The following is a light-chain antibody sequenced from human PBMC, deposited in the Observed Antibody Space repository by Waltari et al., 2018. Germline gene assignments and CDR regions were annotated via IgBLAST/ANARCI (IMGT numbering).Light chain of an antibody. V-gene: IGLV1-44*01. CDR1: TSNIGRNT. Sequence: QYVLTQPPSASGTPGQRVTNYCSGSTSNIGRNTVSWYQQLPGTAPKLLIYTDDQRPSGVPDRFSGSKSGTSASLAISGPQSEDEAHYHCSAWDDNLNGVIFGGGTKLTVL. J-gene: IGLJ2*01. CDR3: SAWDDNLNGVI. CDR2: TDD.